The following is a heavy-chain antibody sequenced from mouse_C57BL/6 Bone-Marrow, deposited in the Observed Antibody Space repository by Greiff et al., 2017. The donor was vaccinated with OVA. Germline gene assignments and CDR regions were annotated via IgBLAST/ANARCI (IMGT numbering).Heavy chain of an antibody. CDR1: GYTFTSYW. CDR2: INPSNGGT. V-gene: IGHV1-53*01. Sequence: QVQLQQPGTELVKPGASVKLSCKASGYTFTSYWMHWVKQRPGQGLEWIGNINPSNGGTNYNEKFKGKATLTADKSSSTAYMQFSSLTSEDSAIYYCARRGDSYYAMDYWGQGTSVTVSS. J-gene: IGHJ4*01. CDR3: ARRGDSYYAMDY. D-gene: IGHD3-3*01.